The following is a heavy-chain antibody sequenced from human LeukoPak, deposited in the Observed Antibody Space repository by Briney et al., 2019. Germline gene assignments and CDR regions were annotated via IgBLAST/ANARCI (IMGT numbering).Heavy chain of an antibody. D-gene: IGHD6-13*01. CDR2: ISGSGGST. J-gene: IGHJ4*02. CDR3: AKGRSLSYSSSLSDFDY. CDR1: GFTFSSYG. Sequence: GGSLRLSCAASGFTFSSYGMSWVRQAPGKGLEWVSTISGSGGSTYYADSVKGRFTISRDNSKNTLYLQMNSLRAEDTAVYYCAKGRSLSYSSSLSDFDYWGQGTLVTVSS. V-gene: IGHV3-23*01.